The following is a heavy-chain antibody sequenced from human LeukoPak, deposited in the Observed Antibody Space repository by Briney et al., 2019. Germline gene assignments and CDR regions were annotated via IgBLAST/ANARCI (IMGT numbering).Heavy chain of an antibody. D-gene: IGHD6-19*01. CDR3: ARVRSSGWSYFDY. CDR1: GFTFSSYW. J-gene: IGHJ4*02. V-gene: IGHV3-74*01. CDR2: INSDGSST. Sequence: GGSLRLSCAAPGFTFSSYWMHWVRQAPGKGLVWVSRINSDGSSTSYADSVKGRFTISRDNAKNTLYLQMNSLRAEDTAVYYCARVRSSGWSYFDYWGQGTLVTVSS.